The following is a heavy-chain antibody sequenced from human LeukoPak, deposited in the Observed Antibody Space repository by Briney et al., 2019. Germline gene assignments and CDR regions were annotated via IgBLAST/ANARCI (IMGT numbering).Heavy chain of an antibody. V-gene: IGHV4-34*01. J-gene: IGHJ5*02. CDR1: GGSFSGYY. D-gene: IGHD3-3*01. CDR3: ARSHYDFWSGYYSRFDP. CDR2: INHSGSA. Sequence: SETLSLTCAVYGGSFSGYYWSWIRQPPGKGLEWIGEINHSGSANYNPSLKSRVTISVDTSKNQFSLKLSSVTAADTAVYYCARSHYDFWSGYYSRFDPWGQGTLVTVSS.